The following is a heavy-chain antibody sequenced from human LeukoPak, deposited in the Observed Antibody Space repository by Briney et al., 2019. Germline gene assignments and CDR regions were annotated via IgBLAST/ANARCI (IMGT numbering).Heavy chain of an antibody. V-gene: IGHV4-59*08. CDR2: IYYSGST. CDR1: GGSISSYY. J-gene: IGHJ4*02. Sequence: SETLSLTCTVSGGSISSYYWSWIRQPPGKGLEWIGYIYYSGSTNYNPSLKSRVTISVDTSKNQFSLKLSSVTAADTAVYYCARVGYIVGAYFDYWGQGTLVTVSS. CDR3: ARVGYIVGAYFDY. D-gene: IGHD1-26*01.